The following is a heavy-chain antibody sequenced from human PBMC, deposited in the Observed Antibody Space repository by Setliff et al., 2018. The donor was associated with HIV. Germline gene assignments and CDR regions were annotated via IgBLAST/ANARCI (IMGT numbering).Heavy chain of an antibody. D-gene: IGHD3-9*01. CDR3: ARGAPYYDILTGYYSYYYYYMDV. Sequence: PSETLSLTCTVSGGSISSYYWGWIRQPPGKGLEWIGYIYYSGSTNYNPSLKSRVTISVDTSKNQFSLKLSSVTAADTAVYYCARGAPYYDILTGYYSYYYYYMDVWGKGTTVTVSS. CDR1: GGSISSYY. CDR2: IYYSGST. V-gene: IGHV4-59*01. J-gene: IGHJ6*03.